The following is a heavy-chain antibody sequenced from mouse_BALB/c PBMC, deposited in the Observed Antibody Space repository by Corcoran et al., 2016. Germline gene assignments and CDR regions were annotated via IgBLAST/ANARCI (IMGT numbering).Heavy chain of an antibody. D-gene: IGHD6-1*01. J-gene: IGHJ2*01. CDR1: GYTFTTAG. Sequence: QIQLVQSGPELKKPGETVRISCKASGYTFTTAGMQWVQKMPGKGLKWIGWINTHSGVPKYAEDFKGRFAFSLETSASTAYLQISNLKNEDTATYFCARCATRGYYFDYWGQGTTLTVSS. V-gene: IGHV9-4*02. CDR3: ARCATRGYYFDY. CDR2: INTHSGVP.